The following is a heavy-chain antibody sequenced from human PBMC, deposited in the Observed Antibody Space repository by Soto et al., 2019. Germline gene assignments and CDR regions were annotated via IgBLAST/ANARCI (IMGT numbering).Heavy chain of an antibody. D-gene: IGHD4-4*01. Sequence: SVKVSCKASGGTFSSYAISWVRQAPGQGLEWMGGIIPIFGTANCAQKFQGRVTITADESTSTAYMELSSLRSEDTAVYYCARGAWDDYSGTNYGMDVWGQGTTVTVSS. CDR1: GGTFSSYA. J-gene: IGHJ6*02. CDR3: ARGAWDDYSGTNYGMDV. CDR2: IIPIFGTA. V-gene: IGHV1-69*13.